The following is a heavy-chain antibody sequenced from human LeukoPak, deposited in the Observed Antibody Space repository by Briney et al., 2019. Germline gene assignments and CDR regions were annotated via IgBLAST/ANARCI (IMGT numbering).Heavy chain of an antibody. CDR2: ISAYNGNT. CDR3: ARAVAGADAFDI. CDR1: GYTFTSYD. J-gene: IGHJ3*02. V-gene: IGHV1-18*01. D-gene: IGHD6-19*01. Sequence: ASVKVSCKASGYTFTSYDINWVRQATGQGLEWMGWISAYNGNTNYAQKLQGRVTMTTDTSTSTAYMELRSLRSDDTAVYYCARAVAGADAFDIWGQGTMVTVSS.